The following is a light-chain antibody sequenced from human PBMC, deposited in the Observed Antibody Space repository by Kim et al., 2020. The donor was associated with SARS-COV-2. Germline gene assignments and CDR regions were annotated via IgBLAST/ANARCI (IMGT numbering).Light chain of an antibody. Sequence: RVTISCAGTTSNIGAGFEVNWYQQLPGPAPKLLIHSNDNRPSGVPDRFSGSKSGTSASLTITGLQPEDEADYYCQSYDSSLSVGIFGGGTKLTVL. V-gene: IGLV1-40*01. CDR3: QSYDSSLSVGI. CDR1: TSNIGAGFE. CDR2: SND. J-gene: IGLJ2*01.